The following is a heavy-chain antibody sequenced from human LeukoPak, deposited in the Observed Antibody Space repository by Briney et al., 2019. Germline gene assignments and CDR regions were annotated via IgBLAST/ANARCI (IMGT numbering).Heavy chain of an antibody. CDR2: IKPSGGTT. CDR3: AREEAFCGGDCYPPFDY. V-gene: IGHV1-46*01. Sequence: ASAKVSSMASGYIFTSYYMHRVRQAPGQGGEWMGIIKPSGGTTNYAHNYQGRVTMTRDTSTSTVYMELSSLRTEDTAVYYCAREEAFCGGDCYPPFDYWGQGTLVTASS. J-gene: IGHJ4*02. D-gene: IGHD2-21*02. CDR1: GYIFTSYY.